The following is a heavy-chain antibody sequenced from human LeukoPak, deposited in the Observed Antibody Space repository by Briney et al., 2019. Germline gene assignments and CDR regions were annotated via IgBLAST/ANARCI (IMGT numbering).Heavy chain of an antibody. J-gene: IGHJ6*04. D-gene: IGHD3-3*01. CDR2: IKKDGSEK. V-gene: IGHV3-7*03. CDR3: ARDKVTDFGYGMDV. CDR1: GFTFSSYW. Sequence: GGSLRLSCAASGFTFSSYWMSWVRQAPGKGVEWVANIKKDGSEKYYVDSVKGRFPISRDNAKNSLYLQMNSLRAEDTAVYYCARDKVTDFGYGMDVWGKGTTVTVSS.